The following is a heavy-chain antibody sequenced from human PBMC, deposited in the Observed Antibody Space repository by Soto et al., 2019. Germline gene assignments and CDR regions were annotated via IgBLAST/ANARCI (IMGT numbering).Heavy chain of an antibody. CDR3: ARPISGRYRTLYYFDY. Sequence: PGESLKISCKGSGYSFTSYCIGWVRQMPGKGLEWMGIIYPGDSDTRYSPSFQGQVTISADKSISTAYLQWSSLKASDTAMYYCARPISGRYRTLYYFDYWGQGTLVTVSS. CDR2: IYPGDSDT. V-gene: IGHV5-51*01. J-gene: IGHJ4*02. CDR1: GYSFTSYC. D-gene: IGHD6-19*01.